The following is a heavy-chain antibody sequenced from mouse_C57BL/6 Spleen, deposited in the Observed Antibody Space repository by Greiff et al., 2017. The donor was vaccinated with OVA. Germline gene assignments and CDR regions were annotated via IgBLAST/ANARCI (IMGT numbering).Heavy chain of an antibody. V-gene: IGHV1-53*01. Sequence: QVHVKQSGTELVKPGASVKLSCKASGYTFTSYWMHWVKQRPGQGLEWIGNINHSNGGTNYNEKFKSKGTLTVDTSSNTAYLQLSSLTSDDTAVYYCARSGLTAPRMDYWGQGTSVTVSS. CDR1: GYTFTSYW. CDR3: ARSGLTAPRMDY. D-gene: IGHD1-2*01. J-gene: IGHJ4*01. CDR2: INHSNGGT.